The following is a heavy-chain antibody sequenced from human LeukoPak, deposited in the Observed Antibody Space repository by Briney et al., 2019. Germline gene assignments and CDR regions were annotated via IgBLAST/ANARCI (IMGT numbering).Heavy chain of an antibody. J-gene: IGHJ6*02. V-gene: IGHV3-9*01. D-gene: IGHD5-18*01. CDR2: ISWNSGSI. CDR1: GFTFDDYA. CDR3: AKDRTARHGMDV. Sequence: GGFLRLSCAASGFTFDDYAMHWVRQAPGKGLEWVSGISWNSGSIGYADSVKGRFTISRDNAKNSLYLQMNSLRAEDTALYYCAKDRTARHGMDVWGQGTTVTVSS.